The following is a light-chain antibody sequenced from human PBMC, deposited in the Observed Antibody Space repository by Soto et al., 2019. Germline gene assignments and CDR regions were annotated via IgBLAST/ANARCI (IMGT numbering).Light chain of an antibody. V-gene: IGKV3-15*01. Sequence: PGEGATLSCRASQRVSSNLAWYQQKPGQAPRLLIYGASTRATGVPARFSGSGSGTEFTLTISSLQSEDFAVYYCQQYNNWPPLTFGGGTKVEIK. CDR2: GAS. CDR3: QQYNNWPPLT. CDR1: QRVSSN. J-gene: IGKJ4*01.